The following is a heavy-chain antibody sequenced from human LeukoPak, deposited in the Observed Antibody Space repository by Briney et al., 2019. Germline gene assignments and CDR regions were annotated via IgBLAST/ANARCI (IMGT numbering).Heavy chain of an antibody. D-gene: IGHD3-16*02. J-gene: IGHJ1*01. CDR3: ARDNLAPSGVKYFHL. V-gene: IGHV1-69*05. CDR1: GGTFSFYT. Sequence: ASVEVSCKASGGTFSFYTLNWVRQAPGQGLEWMGGIVPKFGSTNYAQKFHDRLSITTDESTTTAYMELSSLRSEDTALYFCARDNLAPSGVKYFHLWGPGTLVTVSS. CDR2: IVPKFGST.